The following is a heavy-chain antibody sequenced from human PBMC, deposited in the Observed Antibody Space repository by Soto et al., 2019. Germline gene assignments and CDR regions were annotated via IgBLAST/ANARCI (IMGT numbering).Heavy chain of an antibody. CDR2: MYNTGST. CDR3: ARDLWGYCGTDCYPLDV. CDR1: GGSISRYY. D-gene: IGHD2-21*02. V-gene: IGHV4-59*01. Sequence: SETLSLTCTVSGGSISRYYWSWIRQPPGLGLEWIGYMYNTGSTVYNPPFKSRVTISVDTSKNQFSLKLNSVTAADTAVYYCARDLWGYCGTDCYPLDVWGQGTTVTVS. J-gene: IGHJ6*02.